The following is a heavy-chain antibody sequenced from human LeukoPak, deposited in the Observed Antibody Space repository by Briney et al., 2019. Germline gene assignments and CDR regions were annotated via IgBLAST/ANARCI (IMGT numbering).Heavy chain of an antibody. Sequence: GGSLRLSCAASGFTFSSYAMSWVRQAPGKGLEWVSAISGSGGSTYYADSVKGRFTISRDNSENTLYLQMNSLRAEDTAVYYCAKGHIIVVVPAAYDYWGQGTLVTVSS. CDR2: ISGSGGST. V-gene: IGHV3-23*01. D-gene: IGHD2-2*01. CDR3: AKGHIIVVVPAAYDY. J-gene: IGHJ4*02. CDR1: GFTFSSYA.